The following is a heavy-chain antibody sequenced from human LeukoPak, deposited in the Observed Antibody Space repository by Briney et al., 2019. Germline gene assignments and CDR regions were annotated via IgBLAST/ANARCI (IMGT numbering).Heavy chain of an antibody. J-gene: IGHJ4*02. V-gene: IGHV1-18*01. CDR3: ARASLVVVPAAMYFDY. Sequence: ASVKVSCKASGYTFTSYGISWVRQAPGRGLEWMGWISAYNGNTNYAQKLQGRVTMTTDTSTSTAYMELRSLRSDDTAVYYCARASLVVVPAAMYFDYWGQGTLVTVSS. CDR1: GYTFTSYG. CDR2: ISAYNGNT. D-gene: IGHD2-2*01.